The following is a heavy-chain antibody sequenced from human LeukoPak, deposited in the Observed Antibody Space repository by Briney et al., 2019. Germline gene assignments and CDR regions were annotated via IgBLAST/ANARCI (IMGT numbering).Heavy chain of an antibody. Sequence: GGSLRLSCAASGFTFSSFGIHWVRQAPGKALEWVAVIWYDASDRYYADSVKGRFTISRDNSKNTLFLQMNSLRDDDTAVYYCVRGVGVSRFNYFDPWGQGTLVVVSS. D-gene: IGHD5-24*01. CDR3: VRGVGVSRFNYFDP. J-gene: IGHJ5*02. CDR2: IWYDASDR. V-gene: IGHV3-33*01. CDR1: GFTFSSFG.